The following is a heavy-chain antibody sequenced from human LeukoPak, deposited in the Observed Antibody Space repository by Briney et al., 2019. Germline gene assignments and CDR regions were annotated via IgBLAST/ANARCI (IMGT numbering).Heavy chain of an antibody. CDR3: ATMRGFRPPSYVLLMDV. D-gene: IGHD3-10*02. V-gene: IGHV1-2*02. CDR1: DTLTDDQ. CDR2: INPSNGDP. Sequence: ASVKVSCKGDTLTDDQVHWVRQAPGQGLEWMGWINPSNGDPHYAEKFQGRVTMTRDTSLSMAYMELNSLRSDDTAVYYCATMRGFRPPSYVLLMDVWGQGTTVTVSS. J-gene: IGHJ6*02.